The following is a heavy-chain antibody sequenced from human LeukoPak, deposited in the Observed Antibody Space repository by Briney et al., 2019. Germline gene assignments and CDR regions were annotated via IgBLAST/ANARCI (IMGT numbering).Heavy chain of an antibody. D-gene: IGHD6-19*01. J-gene: IGHJ6*03. CDR3: TKELHVAVAVADYYYFYMDV. CDR1: GFAFSTFA. V-gene: IGHV3-23*01. CDR2: INGGGNTT. Sequence: PGGSLRLSCPASGFAFSTFAMGWVRQSPGKGLEWLSTINGGGNTTFYADSVKGRFTISRDNSKNTLYLHMDSLRPDDTAIYYCTKELHVAVAVADYYYFYMDVWGRGTAVTVSS.